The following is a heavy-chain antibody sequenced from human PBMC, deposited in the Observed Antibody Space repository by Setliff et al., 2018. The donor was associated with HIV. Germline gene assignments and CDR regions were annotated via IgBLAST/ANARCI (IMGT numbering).Heavy chain of an antibody. CDR1: GYTFTSYG. Sequence: ASVKVSCKASGYTFTSYGISWVRQAPGQGLEWMGWISAYNGNTNYAQTLQGRVTMTTDTSTSTAYMELRSLRSDDTAVYYCAREYYDFWSDYGGAAFEIWGQGTKVTVSS. CDR2: ISAYNGNT. J-gene: IGHJ6*01. CDR3: AREYYDFWSDYGGAAFEI. V-gene: IGHV1-18*01. D-gene: IGHD3-3*01.